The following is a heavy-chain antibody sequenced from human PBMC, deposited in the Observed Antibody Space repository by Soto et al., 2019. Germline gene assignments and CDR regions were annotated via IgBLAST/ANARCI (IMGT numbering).Heavy chain of an antibody. V-gene: IGHV4-31*03. D-gene: IGHD3-22*01. Sequence: QVQLQESGPGLVKPSQTLSLTCTVSGGSISSGGYYWSWIRQHPGKGLEWLGYIYYSGSTYYNPSLKSRVTISVDTSKNQFSLKLSSVTAADTAVYYCAMTSPYYYDSSGYSDYWGQGTLVTVSS. CDR3: AMTSPYYYDSSGYSDY. CDR2: IYYSGST. J-gene: IGHJ4*02. CDR1: GGSISSGGYY.